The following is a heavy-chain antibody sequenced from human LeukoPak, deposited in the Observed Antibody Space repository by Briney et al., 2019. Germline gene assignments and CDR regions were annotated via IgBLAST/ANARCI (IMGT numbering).Heavy chain of an antibody. Sequence: GGSLRLSCAASGFIFSSYWMHWVRQAPGKGLVWVSRTDGSSTSYADSVKGRFTISRDNAKNTLYLQMNSLGAEDTAVYYCARGQQLVDWGQGTLVTVSS. V-gene: IGHV3-74*01. CDR2: TDGSST. CDR3: ARGQQLVD. CDR1: GFIFSSYW. D-gene: IGHD6-13*01. J-gene: IGHJ4*02.